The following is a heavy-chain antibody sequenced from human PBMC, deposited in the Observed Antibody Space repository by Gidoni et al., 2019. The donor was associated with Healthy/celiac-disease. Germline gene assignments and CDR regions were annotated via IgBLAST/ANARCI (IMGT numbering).Heavy chain of an antibody. CDR3: ARTTREGGVK. J-gene: IGHJ4*01. V-gene: IGHV4-39*07. Sequence: LQLQESGPGLLKPSETPSLTCTVSGGSISSSSYYWGWIRQPPGKGLEWIGSIYYSGSTYYNPSRKSRVTISVDTSKNQFSLKLSSVTAADTAVYYCARTTREGGVKWGHGTLVTVSS. CDR2: IYYSGST. D-gene: IGHD3-16*01. CDR1: GGSISSSSYY.